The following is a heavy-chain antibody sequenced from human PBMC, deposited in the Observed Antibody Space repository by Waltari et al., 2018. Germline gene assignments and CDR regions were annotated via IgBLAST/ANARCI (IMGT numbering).Heavy chain of an antibody. CDR2: IYHSGST. V-gene: IGHV4-38-2*02. D-gene: IGHD2-15*01. CDR1: GYSIRCGYY. J-gene: IGHJ6*03. Sequence: QVQLQESGPGLVKPSETLSLTCTVSGYSIRCGYYWGWIRQHPGKGMEWIGSIYHSGSTYYNPSLKSRVTISVDTSKNQFSLKLSSVTAADTAVYYCARADTVVASGRAYYYYYYMDVWGKGTTVTISS. CDR3: ARADTVVASGRAYYYYYYMDV.